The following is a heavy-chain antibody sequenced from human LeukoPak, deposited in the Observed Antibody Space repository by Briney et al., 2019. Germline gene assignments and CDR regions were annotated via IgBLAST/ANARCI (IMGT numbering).Heavy chain of an antibody. CDR3: ARSGYGDYTNDY. V-gene: IGHV1-69*04. CDR2: IIPILGIA. J-gene: IGHJ4*02. CDR1: GGTFSSYA. D-gene: IGHD4-17*01. Sequence: SVKVSCKASGGTFSSYAISWVRQAPGQGLEWMGRIIPILGIANYAQKFQGRVTITADKSTSTAYVELSSLRSEDTAVYYCARSGYGDYTNDYWGQGTLVTVSS.